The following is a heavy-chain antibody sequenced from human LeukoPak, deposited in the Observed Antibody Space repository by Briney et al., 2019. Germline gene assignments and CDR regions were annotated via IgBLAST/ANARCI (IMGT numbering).Heavy chain of an antibody. CDR2: IYHSGST. CDR1: GGSISSGDYY. CDR3: ARGPDSSGYYCFDY. D-gene: IGHD3-22*01. Sequence: SETLSLTCTVSGGSISSGDYYWSWIRQPPGKGLEWIGYIYHSGSTYYNPSLKSRVTISVDTSKNQFSLKLSSVTAADTAVYYCARGPDSSGYYCFDYWGQGTLVTVSS. J-gene: IGHJ4*02. V-gene: IGHV4-30-4*01.